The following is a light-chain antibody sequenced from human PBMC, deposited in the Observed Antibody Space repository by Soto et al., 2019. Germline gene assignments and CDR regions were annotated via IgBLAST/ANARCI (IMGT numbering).Light chain of an antibody. CDR3: SSYTSSSTRV. CDR2: YVS. J-gene: IGLJ2*01. Sequence: QSALTQPASVSGSPGQSITISCTGTSSDVGGYNYVSWYQQHPGKAPKLMIYYVSNRPSGVSNRFSGSKSGNTASLTISGLKAEDEADYYCSSYTSSSTRVFGGGTKLTVL. V-gene: IGLV2-14*01. CDR1: SSDVGGYNY.